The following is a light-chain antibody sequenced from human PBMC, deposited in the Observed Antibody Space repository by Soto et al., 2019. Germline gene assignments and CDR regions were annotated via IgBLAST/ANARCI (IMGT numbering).Light chain of an antibody. Sequence: QSALTQPASVSGSPGQSITISCTGTSSDVGAYTYVSWYQQHPGNAPKLMLYDVSNRPSGVSSRFSGSKSGNTASLTISGLQAEDEAAYYCSSYARSSPLVFGGGTKLTVL. J-gene: IGLJ2*01. CDR2: DVS. V-gene: IGLV2-14*03. CDR1: SSDVGAYTY. CDR3: SSYARSSPLV.